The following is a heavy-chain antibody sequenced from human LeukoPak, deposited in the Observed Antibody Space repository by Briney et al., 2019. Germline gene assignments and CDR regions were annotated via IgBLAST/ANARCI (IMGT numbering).Heavy chain of an antibody. V-gene: IGHV3-74*01. CDR3: AKVSRGYSGYDYGY. CDR1: GFTFSTYW. Sequence: PGGSLRLSCAASGFTFSTYWMHWVRPAPGKGLLWVSRINTDGSTTGYADSVKGRFTISRDNAKNTLYLQMNSLRAEDTAVYYCAKVSRGYSGYDYGYWGQGTLVTVSS. J-gene: IGHJ1*01. D-gene: IGHD5-12*01. CDR2: INTDGSTT.